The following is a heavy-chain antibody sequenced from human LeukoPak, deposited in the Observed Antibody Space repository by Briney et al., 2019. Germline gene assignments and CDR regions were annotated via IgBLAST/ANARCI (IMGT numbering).Heavy chain of an antibody. CDR2: MNPNSGNT. V-gene: IGHV1-8*01. D-gene: IGHD5-12*01. CDR1: GYTFTSYD. Sequence: GASVKVSCKASGYTFTSYDINWVRQATGQGLEWMGWMNPNSGNTGYAQKFQGRVTMTRNTSISTAYMELSSLRSEDTAVYYCARAYVDIVAPGGSDVYYYYYYMDVWGKGTTVTVSS. CDR3: ARAYVDIVAPGGSDVYYYYYYMDV. J-gene: IGHJ6*03.